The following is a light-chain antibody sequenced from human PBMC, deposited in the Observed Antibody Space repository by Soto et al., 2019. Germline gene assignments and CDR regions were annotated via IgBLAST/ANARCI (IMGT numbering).Light chain of an antibody. V-gene: IGLV1-40*01. CDR1: SSNIGAGYD. Sequence: QSVLTQPPSVSGAPGQRVTNSCTGSSSNIGAGYDVHWYQQLPGTAPKLLIYGNSNRPSGVPDRFSGSKSGTSASLAITGLQAEDEADYYCQSYDSSLSGLVFGTGTKVTVL. CDR3: QSYDSSLSGLV. J-gene: IGLJ1*01. CDR2: GNS.